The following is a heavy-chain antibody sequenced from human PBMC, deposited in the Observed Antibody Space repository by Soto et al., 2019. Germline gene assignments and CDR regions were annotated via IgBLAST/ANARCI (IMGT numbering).Heavy chain of an antibody. D-gene: IGHD6-6*01. CDR1: GYTFPSYD. CDR2: MNPNSGNT. J-gene: IGHJ6*03. V-gene: IGHV1-8*01. Sequence: ASVPVSCKASGYTFPSYDVNWVRQAHGQGLEWMGWMNPNSGNTGYAQKFQGRVTMTRNTSISTAYMELSSLRSEDTAVYYCARSGGEAARYYYYYYYMDVSGKGTTVTVSS. CDR3: ARSGGEAARYYYYYYYMDV.